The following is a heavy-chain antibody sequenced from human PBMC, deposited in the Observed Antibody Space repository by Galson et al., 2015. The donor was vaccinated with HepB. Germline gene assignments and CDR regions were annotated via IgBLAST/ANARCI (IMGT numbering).Heavy chain of an antibody. CDR3: TREGGGYEEPQYYFDY. CDR1: GFTFGDYA. D-gene: IGHD5-12*01. CDR2: IRSKAYGGTT. V-gene: IGHV3-49*03. J-gene: IGHJ4*02. Sequence: SLRLSCAASGFTFGDYAMSWFRQAPGKGLEWVGFIRSKAYGGTTEYAASVKGRFTISRDDSKSIAYLQMNSLKTEDTAVYYCTREGGGYEEPQYYFDYWGQGTLVTVSS.